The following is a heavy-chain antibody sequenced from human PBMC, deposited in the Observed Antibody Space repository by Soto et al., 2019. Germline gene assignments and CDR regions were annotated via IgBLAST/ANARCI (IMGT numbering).Heavy chain of an antibody. J-gene: IGHJ4*02. CDR2: FNWNGNYI. D-gene: IGHD2-15*01. Sequence: EVQLVESGGSVVRPGGSLRLSCAASGFTFDEFGMSWVRQVPGKGPEWVSSFNWNGNYIHYADSVRGRFTISRDSAKXXLYXXXXNLXAXXXXXXXXXXXXXXXXXXPXFFSFWGQGTLVTVSS. CDR1: GFTFDEFG. V-gene: IGHV3-20*01. CDR3: XXXXXXXXXXPXFFSF.